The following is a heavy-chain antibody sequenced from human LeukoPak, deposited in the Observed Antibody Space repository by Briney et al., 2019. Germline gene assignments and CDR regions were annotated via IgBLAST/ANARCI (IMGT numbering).Heavy chain of an antibody. D-gene: IGHD3-22*01. J-gene: IGHJ4*02. CDR1: GFTFSSYS. Sequence: PGGSLRLSCAASGFTFSSYSMNWVRQAPGKGLEWVSSISSSSSYIYYADSVKGRFTISRDNAKNSLYLQMNSLRAEDTAVYYCARFEGGIVLYDSSGLWDYWGQGTLVTVSS. CDR2: ISSSSSYI. CDR3: ARFEGGIVLYDSSGLWDY. V-gene: IGHV3-21*01.